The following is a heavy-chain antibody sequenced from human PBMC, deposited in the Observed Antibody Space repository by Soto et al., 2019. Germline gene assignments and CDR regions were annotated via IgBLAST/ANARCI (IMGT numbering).Heavy chain of an antibody. J-gene: IGHJ6*02. CDR3: ARPYYDFWSGGPPHYYYGMDV. Sequence: GGSLRLSCAASGFTFSSYGMHWVRQAPGKGLEWVAVIWYDGSNKYYADSVKGRFTISRDNSKDTLYLQMNSLRAEDTAVYYCARPYYDFWSGGPPHYYYGMDVWGHGTTVTVSS. CDR2: IWYDGSNK. V-gene: IGHV3-33*01. CDR1: GFTFSSYG. D-gene: IGHD3-3*01.